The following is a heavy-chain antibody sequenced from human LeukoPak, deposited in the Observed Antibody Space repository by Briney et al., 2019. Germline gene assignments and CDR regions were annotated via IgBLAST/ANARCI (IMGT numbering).Heavy chain of an antibody. D-gene: IGHD3-10*01. CDR1: GGSFSGYY. V-gene: IGHV4-34*01. J-gene: IGHJ4*02. CDR2: INHSGST. Sequence: SETLSLTCAVYGGSFSGYYWSWIRQPPGKGLEWIGEINHSGSTNYNPSLKSRVTISVDMSKNQFSLKLSSVTAADTAVYYCARGRGPGSMVRGPPRFDYWGQGTLVTVSS. CDR3: ARGRGPGSMVRGPPRFDY.